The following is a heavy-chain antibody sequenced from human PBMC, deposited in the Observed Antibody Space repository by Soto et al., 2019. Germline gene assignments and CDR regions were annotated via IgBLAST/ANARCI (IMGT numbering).Heavy chain of an antibody. Sequence: SETLSLTCSVSGGSINSGGYYWTWIRQHPWKGLEWIVYIFYSRTTSYNPSLKSRVTISVDKSKNQFSLRVRSVTAADTAVYYCARDVGLYYDNSPAGHFDFWGQGTLVTVSS. CDR1: GGSINSGGYY. CDR3: ARDVGLYYDNSPAGHFDF. CDR2: IFYSRTT. J-gene: IGHJ4*02. D-gene: IGHD3-22*01. V-gene: IGHV4-31*03.